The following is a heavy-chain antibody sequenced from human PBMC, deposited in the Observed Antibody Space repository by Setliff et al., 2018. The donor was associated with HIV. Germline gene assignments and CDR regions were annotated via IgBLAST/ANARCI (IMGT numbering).Heavy chain of an antibody. CDR1: GFTFSSYW. Sequence: LGGSLRLSCAASGFTFSSYWMHWVRQAPGKGLVWVSHISNDGTRTNYADSVKGRFSISRDNAKNTLYLQMNNLRAEDTAVYYCVTSPNIVSRWGQGTLVTVSS. V-gene: IGHV3-74*01. CDR3: VTSPNIVSR. D-gene: IGHD5-12*01. J-gene: IGHJ4*02. CDR2: ISNDGTRT.